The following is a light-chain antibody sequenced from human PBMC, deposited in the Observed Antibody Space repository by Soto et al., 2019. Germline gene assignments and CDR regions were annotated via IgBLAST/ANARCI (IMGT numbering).Light chain of an antibody. CDR3: QQYNSYSWT. J-gene: IGKJ1*01. V-gene: IGKV1-5*03. CDR2: LAS. Sequence: DIQMTQSPSTLSAFVGDRVTITCRASQSISTSLAWYQQKPGKAPKLLIYLASSLESGVPARFSGSGSATDFTLSISSLQPDDFATYYCQQYNSYSWTFGQGTKVDIK. CDR1: QSISTS.